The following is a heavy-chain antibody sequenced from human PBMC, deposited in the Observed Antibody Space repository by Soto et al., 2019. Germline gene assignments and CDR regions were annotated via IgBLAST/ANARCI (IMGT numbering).Heavy chain of an antibody. CDR2: IWDDGSNK. CDR3: ARESGPTYYDSSGYHY. Sequence: QVQLVESGGGVVQPGRSLRLSCAASGFTFSSYGMHWVRQAPGKGREWVAVIWDDGSNKDYADSVKGRFTISRDNSKNTLYLQMNSLRAEDTAVFYCARESGPTYYDSSGYHYWGQGTLVTVSS. D-gene: IGHD3-22*01. V-gene: IGHV3-33*01. J-gene: IGHJ4*02. CDR1: GFTFSSYG.